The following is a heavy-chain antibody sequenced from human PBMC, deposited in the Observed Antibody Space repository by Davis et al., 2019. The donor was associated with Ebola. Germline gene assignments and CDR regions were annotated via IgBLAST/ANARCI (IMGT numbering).Heavy chain of an antibody. J-gene: IGHJ6*02. CDR2: ISAYNGNT. CDR3: ARDLGIVVVPAAIRETNYYYYYGMDV. CDR1: GYTFTSYG. D-gene: IGHD2-2*02. Sequence: AASVKVSCKASGYTFTSYGISWVRQAPGQGLEWMGWISAYNGNTNYAQKLQGRVTMTTDTSTSTAYMELRSLRCDDTAVYYCARDLGIVVVPAAIRETNYYYYYGMDVWGQGTTVTVSS. V-gene: IGHV1-18*01.